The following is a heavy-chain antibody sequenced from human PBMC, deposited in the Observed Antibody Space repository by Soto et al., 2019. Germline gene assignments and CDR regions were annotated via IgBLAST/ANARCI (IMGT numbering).Heavy chain of an antibody. CDR2: IYHSGST. V-gene: IGHV4-34*01. J-gene: IGHJ5*02. Sequence: TSETLSLTCAVYGGSFSGYYWTWIRQPPGKGLEWIGYIYHSGSTYYNPSLKSRVTISVDTSKNQFSLKLSSVTAADTAVYYCARSVDPWGQGTLVTVSS. CDR3: ARSVDP. CDR1: GGSFSGYY.